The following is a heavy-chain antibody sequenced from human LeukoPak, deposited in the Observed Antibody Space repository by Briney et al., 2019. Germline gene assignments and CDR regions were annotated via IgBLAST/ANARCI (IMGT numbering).Heavy chain of an antibody. CDR2: IYYSGST. CDR3: ARGYYDSSGYYSFDY. V-gene: IGHV4-31*02. CDR1: GGSITSGGYY. Sequence: SQTMSLTWPVSGGSITSGGYYWSWIRQNPGKGLEGSGYIYYSGSTYYNPSLKSRVTISVDTSKNQFSLKLSSVTAADTAVYYCARGYYDSSGYYSFDYWGQGTLVTVSS. D-gene: IGHD3-22*01. J-gene: IGHJ4*02.